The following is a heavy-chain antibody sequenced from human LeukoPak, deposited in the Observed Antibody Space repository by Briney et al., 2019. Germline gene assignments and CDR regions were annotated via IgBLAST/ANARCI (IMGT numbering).Heavy chain of an antibody. CDR2: IYYSGST. CDR3: AREEGMVRGVLGD. D-gene: IGHD3-10*01. J-gene: IGHJ4*02. CDR1: GGSISSYY. Sequence: SETLSLTCTVSGGSISSYYWSWIRQPPGKGLEWIGYIYYSGSTNYNPSLKSRVTISVDTSKNQFSLKLSSVTAADTAVYYCAREEGMVRGVLGDWGQGTLVTVSS. V-gene: IGHV4-59*01.